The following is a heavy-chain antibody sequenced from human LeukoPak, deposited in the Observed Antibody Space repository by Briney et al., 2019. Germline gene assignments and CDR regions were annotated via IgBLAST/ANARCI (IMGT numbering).Heavy chain of an antibody. Sequence: WASVKVSCKASGYTFTSYDINWVRQATGQGLEWMGWMNPNSGNTGYAQKFQGRVAITRNTSISTAYMELSSLRSGDTAVYYCARMAYCSGGSCYHNWFDPWGQGTLVTVSS. CDR2: MNPNSGNT. V-gene: IGHV1-8*03. J-gene: IGHJ5*02. CDR1: GYTFTSYD. D-gene: IGHD2-15*01. CDR3: ARMAYCSGGSCYHNWFDP.